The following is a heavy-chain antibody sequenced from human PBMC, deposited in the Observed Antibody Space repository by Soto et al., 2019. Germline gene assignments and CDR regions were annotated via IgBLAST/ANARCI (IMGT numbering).Heavy chain of an antibody. D-gene: IGHD2-15*01. CDR1: GDSVSSTNW. Sequence: QVQLQESGPGLVKPSGTLSLTCAVSGDSVSSTNWLSWVRQPPGKGLEWIGEIFPTGTTRYNPSLKSRVNLSVDKSNIHLSLNMNSVCAADTAVYYCAPYLTPYTFDYWGQGALVTLSS. CDR3: APYLTPYTFDY. CDR2: IFPTGTT. V-gene: IGHV4-4*02. J-gene: IGHJ4*02.